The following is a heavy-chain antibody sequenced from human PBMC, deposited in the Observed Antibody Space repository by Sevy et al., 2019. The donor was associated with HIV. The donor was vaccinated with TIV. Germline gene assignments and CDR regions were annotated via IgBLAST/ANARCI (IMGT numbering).Heavy chain of an antibody. CDR1: GFTYSSYG. CDR3: AKELARQPLYYYGMDV. V-gene: IGHV3-30*18. D-gene: IGHD3-10*01. Sequence: GGSLRLSCAASGFTYSSYGMHWVRQAPGKGLEWVAVISYDGSNKYYGDSVKGRFTISRDNSKNTLYLQMNSLRLQDTALDYCAKELARQPLYYYGMDVWGQGTTVTVSS. CDR2: ISYDGSNK. J-gene: IGHJ6*02.